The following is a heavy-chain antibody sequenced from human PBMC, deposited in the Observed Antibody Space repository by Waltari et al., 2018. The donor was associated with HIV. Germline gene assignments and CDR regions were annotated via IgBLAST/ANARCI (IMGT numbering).Heavy chain of an antibody. D-gene: IGHD1-26*01. CDR2: IRDSGDGT. V-gene: IGHV3-23*01. CDR3: AKESGAIGTPLNDY. CDR1: GFTFTKYA. J-gene: IGHJ4*02. Sequence: EVHLLESGGGLVQPGGSLRLPCAASGFTFTKYAMRWVRQAPGKGLEWVSGIRDSGDGTYYADSVKGRFTISRDNSKGTLYLQMNSLRVEDTAVYYCAKESGAIGTPLNDYWGQGTLVTVSS.